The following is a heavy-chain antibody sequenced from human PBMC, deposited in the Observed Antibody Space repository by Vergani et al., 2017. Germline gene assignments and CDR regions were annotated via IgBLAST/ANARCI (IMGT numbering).Heavy chain of an antibody. CDR1: GYIFSGYY. CDR2: VRFDGYNK. Sequence: QVQLVQSGAEVKKPGASVKVSCKASGYIFSGYYIHWVRQAPGQGLEWMAFVRFDGYNKFYRDSVKGRFTISRDISKNTLYLQMNSLRAEDTAVYYCRLGYCSSGSCLPSDSWGQGTRVTVST. D-gene: IGHD2-15*01. V-gene: IGHV3-30*02. CDR3: RLGYCSSGSCLPSDS. J-gene: IGHJ4*02.